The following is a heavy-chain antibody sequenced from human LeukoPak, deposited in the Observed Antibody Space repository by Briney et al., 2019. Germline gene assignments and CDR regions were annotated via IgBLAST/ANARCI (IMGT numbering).Heavy chain of an antibody. Sequence: SETLSLTCTVSGGSISSSSHYWGWIRQPPGKGLEWIGNMYYSGSTYYNPSLKSRVTISVDTSKNQFSLKLSSVTAADTAVYYCARTGELVGYFDLWGRGTLVTVSS. CDR3: ARTGELVGYFDL. V-gene: IGHV4-39*01. CDR2: MYYSGST. CDR1: GGSISSSSHY. D-gene: IGHD1-26*01. J-gene: IGHJ2*01.